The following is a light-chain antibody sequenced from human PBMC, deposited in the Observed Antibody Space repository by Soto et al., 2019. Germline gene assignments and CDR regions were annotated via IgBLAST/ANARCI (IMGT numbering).Light chain of an antibody. CDR1: SSDVGSYNR. J-gene: IGLJ1*01. CDR3: SSYTSSSPYV. V-gene: IGLV2-18*02. Sequence: QSALTQPPSVSGAPGQSVTISCTGTSSDVGSYNRFSWYQQPPGTAPKLMIYEVSNRPSGVPDRFSGSKSGNTASLTISGLQAEDEADYYCSSYTSSSPYVFGSGTKVTVL. CDR2: EVS.